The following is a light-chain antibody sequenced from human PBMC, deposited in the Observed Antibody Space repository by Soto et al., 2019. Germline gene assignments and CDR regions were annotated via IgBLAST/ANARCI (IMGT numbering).Light chain of an antibody. CDR2: AAS. V-gene: IGKV1-12*01. CDR3: QQANSFPLT. J-gene: IGKJ4*01. CDR1: QGISSW. Sequence: DIQMTQSPSSVSASVGDRVTITCRASQGISSWLVWYQQKPGKAPNLLIYAASSLQGGVPSRFSGSGSGTDFTLTISSLQPEDSATYYCQQANSFPLTFGGGTKVEIK.